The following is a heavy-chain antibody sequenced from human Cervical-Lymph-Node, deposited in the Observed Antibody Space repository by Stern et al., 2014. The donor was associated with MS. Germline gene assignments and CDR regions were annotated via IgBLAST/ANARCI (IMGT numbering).Heavy chain of an antibody. D-gene: IGHD5-18*01. J-gene: IGHJ6*02. V-gene: IGHV1-2*02. CDR2: VNPNSGGT. CDR3: ARGGSNYRYGVDV. CDR1: GYTFTGYY. Sequence: QLVQSGAEVKKPGASVKVSFKASGYTFTGYYMHWVRQAPGQGLERMGWVNPNSGGTNYVQRFQGRVTLTRDTSIGTAYMELNALTSDDTAMYYCARGGSNYRYGVDVWGQGTTVTVSS.